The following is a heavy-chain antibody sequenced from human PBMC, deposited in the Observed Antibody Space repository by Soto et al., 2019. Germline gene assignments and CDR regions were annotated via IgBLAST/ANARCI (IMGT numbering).Heavy chain of an antibody. V-gene: IGHV1-58*01. D-gene: IGHD2-15*01. CDR1: GFTFSNSA. CDR2: IVVGSGNT. Sequence: QIQVVQSGPEVKQPGTSVQVSCKTSGFTFSNSAVQWVRQARGQRLEWMAWIVVGSGNTNYAQKLRERVTITRDMSTSTTHMEVSSLTSEDTAVYYCAAELYSGGSCCSFDFWGHGTMVTVSS. J-gene: IGHJ3*01. CDR3: AAELYSGGSCCSFDF.